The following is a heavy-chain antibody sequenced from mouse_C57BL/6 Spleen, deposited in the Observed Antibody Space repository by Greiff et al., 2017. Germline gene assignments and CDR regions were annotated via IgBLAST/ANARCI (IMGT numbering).Heavy chain of an antibody. CDR1: GYTFTSYW. J-gene: IGHJ4*01. CDR3: ARRHYGSSYDGAMDY. CDR2: IDPSDSET. Sequence: QVQLQQPGAELVRPGSSVKLSCKASGYTFTSYWMHWVKQRPIQGLEWIGNIDPSDSETHYNQKFKDKATLTVDKSSSTAYMQLSSLTSEDSAVYDWARRHYGSSYDGAMDYWGQGTSVTVSS. V-gene: IGHV1-52*01. D-gene: IGHD1-1*01.